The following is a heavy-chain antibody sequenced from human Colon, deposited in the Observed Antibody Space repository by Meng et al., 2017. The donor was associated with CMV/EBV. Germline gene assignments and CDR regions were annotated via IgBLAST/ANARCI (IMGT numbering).Heavy chain of an antibody. Sequence: GGSLRLSCATSGFTFSSYWMHWVRQALGKGLVWVSRVYSDGTSTSYADSVKGRFTISRDNAENTLYLQMNSLRAEDTAVYYCTRGNSHAHDYWGQGTLVTVSS. V-gene: IGHV3-74*01. D-gene: IGHD4-23*01. CDR2: VYSDGTST. CDR3: TRGNSHAHDY. CDR1: GFTFSSYW. J-gene: IGHJ4*02.